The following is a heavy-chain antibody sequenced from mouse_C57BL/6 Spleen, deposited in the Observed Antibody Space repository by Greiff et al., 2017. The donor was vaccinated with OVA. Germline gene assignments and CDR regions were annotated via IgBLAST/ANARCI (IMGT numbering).Heavy chain of an antibody. J-gene: IGHJ1*03. Sequence: EVQLQQSVAELVRPGASVKLSCTASGFNIKNTYMHWVKQRPEQGLEWIGRIDPANGNTKYAPKFQGKATITADTSSHTAYLQLSSLTSEDTAIYYWAGGHYGSSFWYFDVWGTGTTVTVSS. V-gene: IGHV14-3*01. CDR2: IDPANGNT. D-gene: IGHD1-1*01. CDR3: AGGHYGSSFWYFDV. CDR1: GFNIKNTY.